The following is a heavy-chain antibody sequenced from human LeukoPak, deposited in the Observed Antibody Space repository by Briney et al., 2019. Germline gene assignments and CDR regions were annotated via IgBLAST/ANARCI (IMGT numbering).Heavy chain of an antibody. V-gene: IGHV4-38-2*02. CDR2: IYHSGST. D-gene: IGHD3-10*01. Sequence: PSETLSLTCTVSGYSISSGYYWGWIRQPPGKGLEWIGSIYHSGSTNYNPSLKSRVTISVDTSKNQFSLKLSSVTAADTAVYYCARRATMVRGVIIRGYMDVWGKGTTVTVSS. CDR3: ARRATMVRGVIIRGYMDV. CDR1: GYSISSGYY. J-gene: IGHJ6*03.